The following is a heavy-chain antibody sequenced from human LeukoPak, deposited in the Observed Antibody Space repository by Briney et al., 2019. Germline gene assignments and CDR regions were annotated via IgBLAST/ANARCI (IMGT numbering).Heavy chain of an antibody. CDR1: GFTFDDYT. Sequence: PGGSLRLSCAASGFTFDDYTMHWVRQAPGKGLEWVSLISWDGGSTYYADSVKGRFTISRDNSKNSLYLQMNSLRAEDTAVYYCARVGSSDTNDYWGQGTLVTVSS. J-gene: IGHJ4*02. CDR3: ARVGSSDTNDY. D-gene: IGHD6-13*01. V-gene: IGHV3-43*01. CDR2: ISWDGGST.